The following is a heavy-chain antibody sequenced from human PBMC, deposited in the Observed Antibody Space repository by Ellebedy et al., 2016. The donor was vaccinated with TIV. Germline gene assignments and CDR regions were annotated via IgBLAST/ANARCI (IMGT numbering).Heavy chain of an antibody. CDR2: IYSGCST. CDR3: ARCPYYGSGSYFDY. Sequence: GESLKISCAASGFTVSSNYMSWVRQAPGKGLEWVSVIYSGCSTYYADSVKGRFTISRHNSKNTLYLQMNSLRAEDTAVYYCARCPYYGSGSYFDYWGQGTLVTVSS. V-gene: IGHV3-53*04. CDR1: GFTVSSNY. J-gene: IGHJ4*02. D-gene: IGHD3-10*01.